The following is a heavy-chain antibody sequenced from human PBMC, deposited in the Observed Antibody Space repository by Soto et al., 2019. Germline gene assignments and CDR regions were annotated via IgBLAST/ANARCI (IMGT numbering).Heavy chain of an antibody. CDR1: GFTFSSYA. CDR3: ARDSPMGYCSGGSCFYYYGMDV. Sequence: VSVGGVVQPGRSLRLSCAASGFTFSSYAMHWVRQAPGKGLEWVAVISYDGSNKYYADSVKGRFTISRDNSKNTLYLQMNSLRAEDTAVYYCARDSPMGYCSGGSCFYYYGMDVWGQGTTVTVSS. D-gene: IGHD2-15*01. CDR2: ISYDGSNK. V-gene: IGHV3-30-3*01. J-gene: IGHJ6*02.